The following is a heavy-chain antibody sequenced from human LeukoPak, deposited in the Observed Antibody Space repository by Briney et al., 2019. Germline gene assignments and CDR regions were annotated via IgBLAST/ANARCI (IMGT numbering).Heavy chain of an antibody. J-gene: IGHJ6*03. CDR3: ARDPYSGGYGDYYYYYMDV. CDR1: GFTVSSNY. V-gene: IGHV3-66*01. D-gene: IGHD1-26*01. CDR2: IYSGGIT. Sequence: GGSLRLSCAASGFTVSSNYMSWVRQAPGKGLEWVSVIYSGGITYYADSVKGRFSISRDNSKNTLYLQMNSLRAEDTAVYYCARDPYSGGYGDYYYYYMDVWGKGTTVTISS.